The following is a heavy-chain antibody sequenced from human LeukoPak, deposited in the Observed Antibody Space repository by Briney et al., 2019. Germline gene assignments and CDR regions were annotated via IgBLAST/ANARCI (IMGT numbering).Heavy chain of an antibody. CDR2: IYLYNSVST. CDR1: SGSISSYY. V-gene: IGHV4-59*01. CDR3: ARSIRFDS. J-gene: IGHJ5*01. Sequence: LETLSLTCTVSSGSISSYYWSWIRQPPGKGLEWIGYIYLYNSVSTNYNPSLKSRVTISVDTSKNQFSLKLTSVTAADTAVYYCARSIRFDSWGQGSLVTVSA.